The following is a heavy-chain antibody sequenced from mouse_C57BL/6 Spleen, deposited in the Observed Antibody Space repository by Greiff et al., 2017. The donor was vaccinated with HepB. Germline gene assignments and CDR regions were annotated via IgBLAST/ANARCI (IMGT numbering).Heavy chain of an antibody. CDR1: GYTFTSYW. J-gene: IGHJ1*03. CDR3: ARNYGSRGPYWYFDV. CDR2: IDPSDSET. V-gene: IGHV1-52*01. Sequence: VQLQQPGAELVRPGSSVKLSCKASGYTFTSYWMHWVKQRPIQGLEWIGNIDPSDSETHYNQKFKDKATLTVDKSSSTAYMQLSSLTSEDSAVYYCARNYGSRGPYWYFDVWGTGTTVTVSS. D-gene: IGHD1-1*01.